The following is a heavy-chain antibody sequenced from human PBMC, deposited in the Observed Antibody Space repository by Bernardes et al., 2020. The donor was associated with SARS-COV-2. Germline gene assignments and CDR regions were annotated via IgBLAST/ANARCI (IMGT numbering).Heavy chain of an antibody. CDR2: IYYSGST. V-gene: IGHV4-39*01. D-gene: IGHD4-4*01. CDR3: ARQGTTVTTSRPIHPFDI. J-gene: IGHJ3*02. CDR1: GGSISSRSYY. Sequence: SETLSLTCTVSGGSISSRSYYWGWIRQPPGKGLEWIGSIYYSGSTYYNPSLKSRVTISVYTSKSQFSLNLSSVTAADTAVYFCARQGTTVTTSRPIHPFDIWGQGTMVTVSS.